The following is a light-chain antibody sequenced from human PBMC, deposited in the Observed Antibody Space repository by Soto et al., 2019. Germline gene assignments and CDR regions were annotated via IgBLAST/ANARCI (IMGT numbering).Light chain of an antibody. Sequence: EIVLMQSPATVSEINGETVTLSCRASQSVSGYLDWFHQKPGQAPRLVLLRIFTRAIGVPARFSGSGSETEFTLTISGLQSKDSGVYYCLQRYSWPWRFGHGTKVVI. CDR3: LQRYSWPWR. CDR2: RIF. J-gene: IGKJ1*01. V-gene: IGKV3-15*01. CDR1: QSVSGY.